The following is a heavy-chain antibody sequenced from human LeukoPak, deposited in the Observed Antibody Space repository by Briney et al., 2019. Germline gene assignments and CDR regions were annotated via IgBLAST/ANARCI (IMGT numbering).Heavy chain of an antibody. J-gene: IGHJ5*02. CDR1: GGSLSTYY. Sequence: SETLSLTCSVSGGSLSTYYWNWIRQTPGKGLEGIGHISYGNTDYNPSLKSRVTISVDTSKNQFSLKLTSVTAADTAVYYCARDKAHSYGRYFDPWGQGALVTVS. D-gene: IGHD5-18*01. CDR2: ISYGNT. CDR3: ARDKAHSYGRYFDP. V-gene: IGHV4-59*01.